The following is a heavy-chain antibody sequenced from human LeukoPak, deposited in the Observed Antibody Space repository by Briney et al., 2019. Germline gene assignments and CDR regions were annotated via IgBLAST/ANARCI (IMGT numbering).Heavy chain of an antibody. Sequence: SGPTLVNPPQSLTLTCTFSGFSLSTSGVGVGWIRQPPGKALECLALIYWNDGKDYSPSLRSRLTITKDISKNQVVLTMTNMDPVDTATYFCARRRLEKGTTVTSAFDYWGQGTLVTVSS. CDR3: ARRRLEKGTTVTSAFDY. V-gene: IGHV2-5*01. D-gene: IGHD4-17*01. CDR1: GFSLSTSGVG. J-gene: IGHJ4*02. CDR2: IYWNDGK.